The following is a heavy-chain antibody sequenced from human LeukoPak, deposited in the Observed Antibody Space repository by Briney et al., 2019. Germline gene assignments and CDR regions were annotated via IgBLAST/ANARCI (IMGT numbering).Heavy chain of an antibody. Sequence: GSLRLSCTASGFTFGDYTMSWVRQAPGKGLEWVGFIRSKADGGTTEYAASVKGRFTISRDDSKSIAYLQMNSLKTEDTAVYYCTRPLNYYDTSGYYHWGQGTLVTVSS. CDR2: IRSKADGGTT. D-gene: IGHD3-22*01. J-gene: IGHJ5*02. CDR1: GFTFGDYT. CDR3: TRPLNYYDTSGYYH. V-gene: IGHV3-49*04.